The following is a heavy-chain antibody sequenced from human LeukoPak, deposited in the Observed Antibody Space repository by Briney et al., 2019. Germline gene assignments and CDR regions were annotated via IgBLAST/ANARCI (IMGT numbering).Heavy chain of an antibody. CDR3: ARDRRYFDWLFGDYMDV. CDR1: GFTFSSYW. J-gene: IGHJ6*03. V-gene: IGHV3-7*01. CDR2: IKQDGSEK. D-gene: IGHD3-9*01. Sequence: PGGSLRLSCAASGFTFSSYWMSWVRQAPGKGPEWVANIKQDGSEKYYVDSVKGRFTISRDNAKNSLYLQMNSLRAEDTAVYYCARDRRYFDWLFGDYMDVWGKGTTVTVSS.